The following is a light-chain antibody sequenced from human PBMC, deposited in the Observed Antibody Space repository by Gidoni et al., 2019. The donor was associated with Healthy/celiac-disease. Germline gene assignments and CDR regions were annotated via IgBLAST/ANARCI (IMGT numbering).Light chain of an antibody. CDR1: QSVSSSY. CDR3: QQYVSSPRYT. J-gene: IGKJ2*01. V-gene: IGKV3D-20*01. CDR2: DAS. Sequence: EIVLTQSPATLSLSPGERATLSCGASQSVSSSYLAWYQQKPGLAPRLLIYDASSRATGIPDRFSGSGSGTDFTLTISRLEPEDFAVYYCQQYVSSPRYTFGQGTKLEIK.